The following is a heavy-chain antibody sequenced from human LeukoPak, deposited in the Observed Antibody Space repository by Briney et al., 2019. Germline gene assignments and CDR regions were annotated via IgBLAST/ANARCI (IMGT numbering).Heavy chain of an antibody. D-gene: IGHD2-15*01. V-gene: IGHV4-34*01. Sequence: SETLSLTCAVYGGSFSGYYWSWIRQPPGKGLERIGEINHSGSTNYNPSLKSRVTISVDTSKNQFSLKLSSVTAADTAVYYCARSPTASEYCSGGSCYSLYDYWGQGTLVTVSS. CDR3: ARSPTASEYCSGGSCYSLYDY. J-gene: IGHJ4*02. CDR2: INHSGST. CDR1: GGSFSGYY.